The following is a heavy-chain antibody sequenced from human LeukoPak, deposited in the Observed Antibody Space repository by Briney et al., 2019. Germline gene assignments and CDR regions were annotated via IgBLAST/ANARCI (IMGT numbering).Heavy chain of an antibody. D-gene: IGHD2-2*01. J-gene: IGHJ4*02. CDR2: IIPIFGTA. Sequence: SVKVSCKASGGTFTSYAISWVRQAPGQGHEWMGGIIPIFGTANYAQKFQGRVTITADASTSTAYMELSSLRSEDTAVYYCARGIDIVVVRKIDYTFDYWGQGTLVTVSS. CDR1: GGTFTSYA. CDR3: ARGIDIVVVRKIDYTFDY. V-gene: IGHV1-69*13.